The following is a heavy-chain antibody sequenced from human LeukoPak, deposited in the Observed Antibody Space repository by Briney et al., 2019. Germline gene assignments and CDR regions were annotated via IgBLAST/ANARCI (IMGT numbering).Heavy chain of an antibody. D-gene: IGHD6-13*01. CDR2: TYYRSKWYN. J-gene: IGHJ6*02. Sequence: SQTLSLTCAISGDSVSSNSAAWNWIRQFPSRGLEWLGRTYYRSKWYNDYAVSVKSRITINPDTSKNQFSLQLNSVTPEDTAVYYCARSLRIAAAPHPYYYYGMDVWGQGTTVTVSS. CDR3: ARSLRIAAAPHPYYYYGMDV. CDR1: GDSVSSNSAA. V-gene: IGHV6-1*01.